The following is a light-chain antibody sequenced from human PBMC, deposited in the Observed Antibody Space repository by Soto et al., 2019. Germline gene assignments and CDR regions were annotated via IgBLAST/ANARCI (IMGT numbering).Light chain of an antibody. V-gene: IGKV1-5*01. Sequence: DIQMTQSPSTLSASVGDRVTITCRASQSISSWLAWYQQKPGKAPKLLIYDAFSFESGVPSRVSGSGSGTEFTLTISSLPADDFATYYCQQYNSYSLTFGGGTKVEIK. CDR3: QQYNSYSLT. J-gene: IGKJ4*01. CDR1: QSISSW. CDR2: DAF.